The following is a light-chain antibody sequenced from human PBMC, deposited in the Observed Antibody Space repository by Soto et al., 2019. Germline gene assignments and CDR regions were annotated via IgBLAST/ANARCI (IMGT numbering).Light chain of an antibody. V-gene: IGKV1-9*01. Sequence: DIQLTQSPSFLSASVRDRVTITYRASQGIKNYLAWYQQKPGIAPKLLIYAASTLQSGVPSRFSGSGSGTEFSLTISSLQHEDFATYYCQQLNSYPLTFGGGTKVEIK. J-gene: IGKJ4*01. CDR1: QGIKNY. CDR3: QQLNSYPLT. CDR2: AAS.